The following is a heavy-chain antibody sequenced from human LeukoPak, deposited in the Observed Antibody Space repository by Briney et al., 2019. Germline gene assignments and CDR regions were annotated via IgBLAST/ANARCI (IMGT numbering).Heavy chain of an antibody. D-gene: IGHD3-22*01. CDR2: INHSGST. J-gene: IGHJ4*02. CDR1: GGSFSGYY. Sequence: PSETLSLTCAVYGGSFSGYYWSWIRQPPGKGLEWIGEINHSGSTNYNPSLKSRVTISVDTSKNQFSLKLSSVTAADTAVYYCARDRGYYDSSGYYYYFDYWGQGTLVTVSS. CDR3: ARDRGYYDSSGYYYYFDY. V-gene: IGHV4-34*01.